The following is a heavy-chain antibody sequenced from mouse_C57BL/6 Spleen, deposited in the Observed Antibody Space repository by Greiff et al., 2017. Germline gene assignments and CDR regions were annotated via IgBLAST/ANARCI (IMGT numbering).Heavy chain of an antibody. D-gene: IGHD2-1*01. V-gene: IGHV1-69*01. J-gene: IGHJ1*03. Sequence: QVQLLQPGAELVMPGASVKLSCKASGYTFTSYWMHWVKQRPGQGLEWIGEIDPSDSYTNYNQKVKGKFTLSVAKSSITTYMQLSSLTSEDSAVYYCARSGNGNLWCFDDWGTGTTVTVSS. CDR3: ARSGNGNLWCFDD. CDR2: IDPSDSYT. CDR1: GYTFTSYW.